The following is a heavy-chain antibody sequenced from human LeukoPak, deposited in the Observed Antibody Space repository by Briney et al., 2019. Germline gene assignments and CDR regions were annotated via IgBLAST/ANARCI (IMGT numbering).Heavy chain of an antibody. J-gene: IGHJ5*01. CDR3: ARTPNYGSGSLFFWFDS. D-gene: IGHD3-10*01. Sequence: GASVKVSCKASGYTFTKYGIGWVRQAPGQGLEWMGWISTYNGDTYYPQKVQGRVTMTTDTSTTTGYMELRSLTSDDTAVYYCARTPNYGSGSLFFWFDSWGQGTRVTVPS. CDR1: GYTFTKYG. V-gene: IGHV1-18*01. CDR2: ISTYNGDT.